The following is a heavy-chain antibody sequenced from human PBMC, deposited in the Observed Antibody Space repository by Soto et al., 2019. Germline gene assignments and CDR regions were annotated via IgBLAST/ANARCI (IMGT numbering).Heavy chain of an antibody. CDR2: TRHDGSNT. CDR1: GFTFSGYG. Sequence: LILSCAASGFTFSGYGMHWVRQAPGKGLEWVAITRHDGSNTYYADSVRGRFTISRDNSKKTLYLQMDSLRAEDTAVYYCARDGVGATTFFGYFDYWGQGTLVTVSS. V-gene: IGHV3-33*01. D-gene: IGHD1-26*01. J-gene: IGHJ4*02. CDR3: ARDGVGATTFFGYFDY.